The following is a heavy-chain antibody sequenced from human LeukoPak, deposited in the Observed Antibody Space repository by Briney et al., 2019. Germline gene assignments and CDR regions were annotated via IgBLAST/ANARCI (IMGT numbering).Heavy chain of an antibody. D-gene: IGHD3-10*01. CDR2: IFYSGST. CDR1: GGSISTSNYY. CDR3: GLVDI. Sequence: SEALSLTCTVSGGSISTSNYYWGWIRQPPGKGLEWIGNIFYSGSTYYSPSLKSRVTISLDTSRNRFSLKLNSVTAADTAVYCYGLVDIWGQGTMVTVSS. V-gene: IGHV4-39*07. J-gene: IGHJ3*02.